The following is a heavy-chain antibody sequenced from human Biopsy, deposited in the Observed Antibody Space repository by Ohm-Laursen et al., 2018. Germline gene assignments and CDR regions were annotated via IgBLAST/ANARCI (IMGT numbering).Heavy chain of an antibody. CDR1: SYTFTDYN. V-gene: IGHV1-2*02. CDR3: ARDPLNGHKHFDY. D-gene: IGHD2-8*01. Sequence: SVKVSCKVSSYTFTDYNIHWMRQAPGQGLEWLGYISCKTGATNYAQKFQGTVTMTRDTSISTAYLALGSLRSADTAIYYCARDPLNGHKHFDYWGQGSLVTVSS. CDR2: ISCKTGAT. J-gene: IGHJ4*02.